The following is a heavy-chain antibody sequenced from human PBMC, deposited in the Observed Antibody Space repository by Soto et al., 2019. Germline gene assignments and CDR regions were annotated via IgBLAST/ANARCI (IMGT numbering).Heavy chain of an antibody. CDR3: AKVRGVTPPRAFDI. V-gene: IGHV3-23*01. D-gene: IGHD3-10*01. Sequence: LXLSCAASVFTFRSYAMRWVRQAPGKGLEWVSAVSGSGGSSYTADSVKGRFTISRDNSQNTLYLQMNTLRTEDTAVYYCAKVRGVTPPRAFDIWGQGTMVTVSS. CDR2: VSGSGGSS. J-gene: IGHJ3*02. CDR1: VFTFRSYA.